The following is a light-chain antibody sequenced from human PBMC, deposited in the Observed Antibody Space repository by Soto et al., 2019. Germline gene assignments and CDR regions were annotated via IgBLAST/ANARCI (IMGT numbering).Light chain of an antibody. CDR2: AAS. Sequence: DIQMTQSPSSLSASVGDRVTITCRASQSISSYLNWYQQKPGKAPKLLIYAASSLQSGVPSRFSGSGSGTDFTLTISSLQPEDFATYYCQQSYSTPQVTFGPGTKVDIQ. V-gene: IGKV1-39*01. J-gene: IGKJ3*01. CDR3: QQSYSTPQVT. CDR1: QSISSY.